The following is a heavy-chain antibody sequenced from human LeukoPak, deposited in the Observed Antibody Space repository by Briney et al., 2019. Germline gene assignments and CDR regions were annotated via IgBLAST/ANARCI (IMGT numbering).Heavy chain of an antibody. CDR2: ISSSGTTI. CDR1: GFTFSSYE. D-gene: IGHD5-24*01. V-gene: IGHV3-48*03. J-gene: IGHJ6*02. CDR3: ARDRRWLQKGYYSYYGMDV. Sequence: GGSLRLSCAASGFTFSSYEMNWVRQAPGKGLEWVSYISSSGTTIYYADSAKGRFTISRDNAKNSLYLQMNSLRAEDTAVYYCARDRRWLQKGYYSYYGMDVWGQGTTVTVSS.